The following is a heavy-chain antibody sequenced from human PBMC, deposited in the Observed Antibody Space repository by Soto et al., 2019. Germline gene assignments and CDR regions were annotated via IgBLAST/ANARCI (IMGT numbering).Heavy chain of an antibody. CDR3: AAGRVLRFLEWLYSMDV. V-gene: IGHV1-58*01. D-gene: IGHD3-3*01. CDR2: IVVGSGNT. CDR1: GFTFTSSA. Sequence: QMQLVQSGPEVKKPGTSVKVSCKASGFTFTSSAVQWVRQARGQRLEWIGWIVVGSGNTNYAQKFQERVTITRDMSTSTAYMELSSLRSEDTAVYYCAAGRVLRFLEWLYSMDVWGQGTTVTVSS. J-gene: IGHJ6*02.